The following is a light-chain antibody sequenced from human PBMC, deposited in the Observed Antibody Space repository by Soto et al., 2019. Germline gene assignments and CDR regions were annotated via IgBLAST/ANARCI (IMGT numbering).Light chain of an antibody. CDR1: QSVSRR. J-gene: IGKJ2*01. V-gene: IGKV1-5*01. CDR3: HTYNSYSLHT. Sequence: DIQMTQSPSTLSASVGDRITITCRASQSVSRRLAWFQQKPGKAPKLLIYDASSLESGVPSRFSGRGSGTEFTLTISSLQRDDCSTYYCHTYNSYSLHTFGQGNKLEIK. CDR2: DAS.